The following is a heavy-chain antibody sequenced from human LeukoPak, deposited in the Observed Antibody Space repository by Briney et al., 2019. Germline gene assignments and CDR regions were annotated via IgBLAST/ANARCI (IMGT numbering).Heavy chain of an antibody. CDR1: GFTFSSYS. J-gene: IGHJ4*02. CDR3: ARVLRDSSMGYDY. CDR2: ISSSSSYI. Sequence: NPGGSLRLSCAASGFTFSSYSMNWVRQAPGKGLEWVSSISSSSSYIFYADSVKGRFTISRDNSKNTLYLQLGSLRAEDMAVYYCARVLRDSSMGYDYWGQGTLVTVSS. D-gene: IGHD5-18*01. V-gene: IGHV3-21*01.